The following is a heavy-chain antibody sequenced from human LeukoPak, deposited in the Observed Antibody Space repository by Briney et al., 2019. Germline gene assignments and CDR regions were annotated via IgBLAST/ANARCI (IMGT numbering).Heavy chain of an antibody. D-gene: IGHD3-3*01. CDR2: INHSGST. Sequence: SETLSLTCAVYGGSFSGYYWSWIRQPPGKGLEWIGEINHSGSTNYNPSLKSRVTISVDTSKNQFSLKLSSVTAADTAVYYCARGAQWYYDFWSGYPKGHYFDYWGQGTLVTVSS. V-gene: IGHV4-34*01. CDR3: ARGAQWYYDFWSGYPKGHYFDY. J-gene: IGHJ4*02. CDR1: GGSFSGYY.